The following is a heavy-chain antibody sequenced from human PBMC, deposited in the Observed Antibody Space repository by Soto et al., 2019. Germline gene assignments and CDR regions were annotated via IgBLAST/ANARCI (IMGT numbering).Heavy chain of an antibody. CDR1: GFNFSSYG. Sequence: PGGSLRLPCAAAGFNFSSYGMHWVRQAPGKGLEWVAVISYDGSNKYYADSVKGRFTISRDNSKNTLYLQMNSLRAEDTAVYYCAKDLTADFGVVIPYYYYGMDVWGQGTTVTVSS. CDR3: AKDLTADFGVVIPYYYYGMDV. CDR2: ISYDGSNK. V-gene: IGHV3-30*18. J-gene: IGHJ6*02. D-gene: IGHD3-3*01.